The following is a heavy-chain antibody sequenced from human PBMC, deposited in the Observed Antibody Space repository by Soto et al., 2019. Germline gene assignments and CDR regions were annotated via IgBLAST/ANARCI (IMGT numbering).Heavy chain of an antibody. CDR2: ISSNGGST. Sequence: GGSLRLSCAASGFTFSSYAMHWVRQAPGKGLEYVSAISSNGGSTYYANSVKGRFTISRDNSKNTLYLQMGSLRAEDMAVYYCARGRGTDWGQGTLVTVSS. CDR1: GFTFSSYA. CDR3: ARGRGTD. V-gene: IGHV3-64*01. J-gene: IGHJ4*02. D-gene: IGHD1-1*01.